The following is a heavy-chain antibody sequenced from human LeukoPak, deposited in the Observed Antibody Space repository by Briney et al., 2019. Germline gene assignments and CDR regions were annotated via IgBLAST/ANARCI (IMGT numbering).Heavy chain of an antibody. CDR2: ISYDGSNK. CDR1: GFTFSSYA. CDR3: ARGLLWFGELDL. J-gene: IGHJ5*02. Sequence: GGSLRLSCAASGFTFSSYAMHWVRQAPGKGLEWVAVISYDGSNKYYADSVKGRFTISRDNSKNTLYLQMNSLRAEDTAVYYYARGLLWFGELDLWGQGTLVTVSS. D-gene: IGHD3-10*01. V-gene: IGHV3-30-3*01.